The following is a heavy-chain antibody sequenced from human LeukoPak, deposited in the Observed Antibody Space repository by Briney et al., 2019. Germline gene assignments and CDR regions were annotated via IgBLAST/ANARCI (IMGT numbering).Heavy chain of an antibody. Sequence: SETLSLTCTVSGDSVRSETYSWGWIRQPPGKELEWIGSISLSGSTNLNPPLKGRVTISVDTSKNQFYLKLTSVTAADTAVYYCARHLTPVTRFDYWGQGTLVTVSS. V-gene: IGHV4-39*01. CDR2: ISLSGST. J-gene: IGHJ4*02. CDR3: ARHLTPVTRFDY. CDR1: GDSVRSETYS. D-gene: IGHD4-17*01.